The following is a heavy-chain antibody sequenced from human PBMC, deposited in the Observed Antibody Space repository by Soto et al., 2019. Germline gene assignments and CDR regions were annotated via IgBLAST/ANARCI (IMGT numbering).Heavy chain of an antibody. Sequence: SETLSLTCTVSGGSISSGDYYWSWIRQPPGKGLEWIGYIYYSGSTYYNPSLKSRVTISENTSKNQFSLKLSSVTAADTAVYYCVAMLVVVMLTDYWGQGILVTVS. CDR3: VAMLVVVMLTDY. J-gene: IGHJ4*02. D-gene: IGHD3-22*01. CDR2: IYYSGST. V-gene: IGHV4-30-4*01. CDR1: GGSISSGDYY.